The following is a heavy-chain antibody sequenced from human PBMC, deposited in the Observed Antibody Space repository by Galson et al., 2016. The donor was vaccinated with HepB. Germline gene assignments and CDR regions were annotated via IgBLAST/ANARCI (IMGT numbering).Heavy chain of an antibody. Sequence: LRLSCAASGFSFSDYYMSWIRQAPGKGLEWVSYISSSGSTIYYADSLKGRFTMSRDNANKSMFLQMNNLRGEDTAVYYCAREGYCSGGSCYSGYYGMDVWGQGTTVTVSS. D-gene: IGHD2-15*01. CDR3: AREGYCSGGSCYSGYYGMDV. CDR2: ISSSGSTI. J-gene: IGHJ6*02. V-gene: IGHV3-11*01. CDR1: GFSFSDYY.